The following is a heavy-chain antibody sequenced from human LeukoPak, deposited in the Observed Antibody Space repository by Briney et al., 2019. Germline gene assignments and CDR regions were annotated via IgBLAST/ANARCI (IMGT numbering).Heavy chain of an antibody. CDR3: ARDAIAVAGTSWFDP. Sequence: SGTLSLTCAVSGGSISSSNWWSWVRQPPGKGLEWIGEIYHSGSTNYNPSLKSRVTISVDKSKNQFSLKLSSVTAADTAVYYCARDAIAVAGTSWFDPWGQGTLVTVSS. CDR2: IYHSGST. J-gene: IGHJ5*02. D-gene: IGHD6-19*01. V-gene: IGHV4-4*02. CDR1: GGSISSSNW.